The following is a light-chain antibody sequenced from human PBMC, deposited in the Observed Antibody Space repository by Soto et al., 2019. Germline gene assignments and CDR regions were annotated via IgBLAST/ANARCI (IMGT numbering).Light chain of an antibody. J-gene: IGKJ1*01. CDR3: QQYNSYSGT. V-gene: IGKV1-5*03. Sequence: DIQMTQSPSTLSASVGDRVTITCRASQSISSWLAWYQQKPGKAPKLLIYKASSLESGVPSRFSCSGSGTEFTLTISSLQPDDFATSYCQQYNSYSGTFGQGTKVEIK. CDR1: QSISSW. CDR2: KAS.